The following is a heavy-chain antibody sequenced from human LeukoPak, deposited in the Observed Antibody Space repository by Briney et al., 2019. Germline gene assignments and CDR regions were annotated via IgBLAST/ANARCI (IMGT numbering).Heavy chain of an antibody. CDR1: GYTFTGYY. D-gene: IGHD3-22*01. Sequence: ASVTVSCKASGYTFTGYYMHWVRQAPGHGLEWMGRINPNSGGTNYAQQFQGRVTMTRDTSISTAYMELSRLRSDDTAVYYCAREKDSSGYYFGYFQHWGQGTLVTVSS. V-gene: IGHV1-2*06. CDR3: AREKDSSGYYFGYFQH. CDR2: INPNSGGT. J-gene: IGHJ1*01.